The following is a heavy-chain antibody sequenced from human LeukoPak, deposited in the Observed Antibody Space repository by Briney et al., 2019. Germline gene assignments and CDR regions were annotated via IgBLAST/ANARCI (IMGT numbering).Heavy chain of an antibody. J-gene: IGHJ3*02. CDR3: ARVDPPYGDYGKCDI. CDR1: GFTFSNYV. V-gene: IGHV3-7*01. CDR2: IKQDGSEK. Sequence: GGSLRLSCAASGFTFSNYVMGWVRQAPGKGLEWVANIKQDGSEKYYVDSVKGRFTISRDNAKNSLYLQMNSLRAEDTAVYYCARVDPPYGDYGKCDIWGQGTMVTVSS. D-gene: IGHD4-17*01.